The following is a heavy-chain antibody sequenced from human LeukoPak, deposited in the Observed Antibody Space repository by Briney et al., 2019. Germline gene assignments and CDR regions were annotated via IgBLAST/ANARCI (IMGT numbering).Heavy chain of an antibody. CDR1: GGSISSYY. Sequence: SETLSLTCTVSGGSISSYYWSWIRQPAGKGLEWIGYIYYSGSTNYNPSLKSRVTISVDTSKNQFSLKLSSVTAADTAVYYCARGTDAGIAVANDYWGQGTLVTVSS. CDR2: IYYSGST. CDR3: ARGTDAGIAVANDY. J-gene: IGHJ4*02. D-gene: IGHD6-19*01. V-gene: IGHV4-59*01.